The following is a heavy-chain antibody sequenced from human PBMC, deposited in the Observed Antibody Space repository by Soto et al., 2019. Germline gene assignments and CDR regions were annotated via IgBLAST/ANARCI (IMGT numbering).Heavy chain of an antibody. D-gene: IGHD3-9*01. J-gene: IGHJ6*02. CDR2: ISSSSSYI. Sequence: VGSLRLSCAASGFTFSSYSMNWVRQAPGKGLEWVSSISSSSSYIYYADSVKGRFTISRDNAKNSLYLQMNSLRAEDTAVYYCPRDSRHYDILTGYFRQSQNYYYYYGMDVWGQGTTVTVS. CDR3: PRDSRHYDILTGYFRQSQNYYYYYGMDV. V-gene: IGHV3-21*01. CDR1: GFTFSSYS.